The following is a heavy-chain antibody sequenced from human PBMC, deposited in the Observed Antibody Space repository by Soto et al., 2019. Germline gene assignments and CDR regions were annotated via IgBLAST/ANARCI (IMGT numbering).Heavy chain of an antibody. CDR1: GYTFTSYD. J-gene: IGHJ6*03. V-gene: IGHV1-8*01. CDR3: ARGQFGTTDYYYYMDV. Sequence: AASVKVSCKASGYTFTSYDINWVRQATGQGLEWMGWMNPNSGNTGYAQKFQGRVTMTRNTSISTAYMELSSLRSEDTAVYYCARGQFGTTDYYYYMDVWGKGTTVTVSS. CDR2: MNPNSGNT. D-gene: IGHD1-7*01.